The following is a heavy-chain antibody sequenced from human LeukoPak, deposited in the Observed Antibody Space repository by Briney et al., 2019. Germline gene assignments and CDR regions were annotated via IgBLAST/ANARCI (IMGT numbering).Heavy chain of an antibody. J-gene: IGHJ4*02. D-gene: IGHD3-22*01. V-gene: IGHV1-18*01. CDR2: ISAYNGNT. CDR1: GYIFTTYG. Sequence: ASVKVSCKASGYIFTTYGISWVRQAPGQGLEWMGWISAYNGNTHYAQKLQGRVTMTTDTSTSTVYMELRSLRSDDTAVYYCARGSPPRRNYDSRGYYSYYFDYWGQGTLVTVSS. CDR3: ARGSPPRRNYDSRGYYSYYFDY.